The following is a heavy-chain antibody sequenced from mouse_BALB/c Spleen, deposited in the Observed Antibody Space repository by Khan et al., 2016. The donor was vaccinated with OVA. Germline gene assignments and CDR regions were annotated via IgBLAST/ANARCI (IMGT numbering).Heavy chain of an antibody. V-gene: IGHV5-6*01. Sequence: EVELVESGGDLVKPGGSLKLSCAASGFTFSSYGMSWVRQTPDKRLEWVATISSGGSYTYYPDSVKGRFTISRDNAKNTLYLQMSSLKSEDTAMYYCARLGAATGGFYYAMDYWGQGTSVTVSS. J-gene: IGHJ4*01. D-gene: IGHD1-2*01. CDR1: GFTFSSYG. CDR2: ISSGGSYT. CDR3: ARLGAATGGFYYAMDY.